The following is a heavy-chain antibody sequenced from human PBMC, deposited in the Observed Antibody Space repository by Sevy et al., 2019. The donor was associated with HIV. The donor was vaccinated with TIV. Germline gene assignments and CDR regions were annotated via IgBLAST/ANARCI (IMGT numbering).Heavy chain of an antibody. V-gene: IGHV3-74*01. Sequence: GSLRLSCAASGFTFSSYWMHWVRQAPGKGLVWVSRINSDGSSTSYADSVKGRFTISRDNAKNTLYLQMNSLRAEDTAVYYCARGGQQLVLGTQYYYYGMDVWGQGITVTVSS. CDR3: ARGGQQLVLGTQYYYYGMDV. J-gene: IGHJ6*02. CDR2: INSDGSST. CDR1: GFTFSSYW. D-gene: IGHD6-13*01.